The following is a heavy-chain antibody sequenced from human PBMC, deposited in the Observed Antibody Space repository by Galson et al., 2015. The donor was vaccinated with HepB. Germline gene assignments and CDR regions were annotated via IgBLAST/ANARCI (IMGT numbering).Heavy chain of an antibody. Sequence: SLRLSCAVSGFAFRNYGMHWVRQAPGKGLGWVAFIRFDGSNKYYADSVKGRFTISRDNSKNTLYLQMNSLRAEDTAVYYCVKDHYSGSWFSYWGQGMLVTVSS. J-gene: IGHJ4*02. CDR2: IRFDGSNK. D-gene: IGHD6-13*01. CDR1: GFAFRNYG. V-gene: IGHV3-30*02. CDR3: VKDHYSGSWFSY.